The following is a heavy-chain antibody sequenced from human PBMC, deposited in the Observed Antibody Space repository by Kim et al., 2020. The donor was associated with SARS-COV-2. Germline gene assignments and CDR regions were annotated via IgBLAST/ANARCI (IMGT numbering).Heavy chain of an antibody. CDR1: GFTFSRYW. Sequence: GGSLRLSCEASGFTFSRYWMTWVRQAPGKGLEWVANITQDGSETHYGDSVRGRFTISRDNAKNSLYVQMNSLRVDDTAVYYCAKEHWGPEYWGQGTLVTV. CDR2: ITQDGSET. CDR3: AKEHWGPEY. D-gene: IGHD7-27*01. V-gene: IGHV3-7*01. J-gene: IGHJ4*02.